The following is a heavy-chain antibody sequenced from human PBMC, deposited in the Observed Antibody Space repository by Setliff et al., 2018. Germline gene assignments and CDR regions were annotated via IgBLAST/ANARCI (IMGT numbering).Heavy chain of an antibody. Sequence: SETLSLTCAAYGGTFSDYYWTWVRQPPEKGLEWIGEINHSGSTNYNPSLKSRVTISVDKSKNQFSLKLSSVTAADTAVYYCARAPRLEWLLPTFDSWGQGTLVTVSS. D-gene: IGHD3-3*01. CDR3: ARAPRLEWLLPTFDS. CDR2: INHSGST. CDR1: GGTFSDYY. V-gene: IGHV4-34*01. J-gene: IGHJ4*02.